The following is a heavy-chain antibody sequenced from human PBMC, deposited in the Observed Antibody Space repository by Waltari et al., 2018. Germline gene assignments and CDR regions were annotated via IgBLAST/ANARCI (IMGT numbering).Heavy chain of an antibody. CDR2: IYPGDSDT. Sequence: EVQLVQSGAEVKKPGESLKISCTGSGYSFTSYWIGWVRQIPGKGLEWMGIIYPGDSDTRYSPSFQGQVTISADKSISTAYLQWSSLKASDTAMYYCARAMTTAGYYYGMDVWGQGTTVTVSS. D-gene: IGHD4-17*01. CDR3: ARAMTTAGYYYGMDV. V-gene: IGHV5-51*03. CDR1: GYSFTSYW. J-gene: IGHJ6*02.